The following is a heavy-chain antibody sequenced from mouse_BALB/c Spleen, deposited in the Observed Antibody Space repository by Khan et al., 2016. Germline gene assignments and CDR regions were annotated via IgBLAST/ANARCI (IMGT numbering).Heavy chain of an antibody. J-gene: IGHJ2*01. CDR3: AREYYGYDF. V-gene: IGHV1-76*01. CDR1: GYIFTSYW. CDR2: IYPGTDNT. Sequence: QIQLVQSGAELVRPGASVKLSCKTSGYIFTSYWIHWVKQRSGQGLEWIARIYPGTDNTYYNEKFKDKATLTADNSSSTAYMQLSSLKSEDSAVFFCAREYYGYDFWGQGTTLTVSS. D-gene: IGHD1-2*01.